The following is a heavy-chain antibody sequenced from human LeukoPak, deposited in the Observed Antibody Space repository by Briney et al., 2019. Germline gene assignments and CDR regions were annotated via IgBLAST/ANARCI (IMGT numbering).Heavy chain of an antibody. CDR3: AKDASSSWFSDFDY. J-gene: IGHJ4*02. CDR1: GFTFSSYG. D-gene: IGHD6-13*01. CDR2: IRYDGSNK. V-gene: IGHV3-30*02. Sequence: GGSLRLSCAASGFTFSSYGMHWVRQAPGKGLEWVAFIRYDGSNKYYADSVKGRFTISRDNSKNTLYLQMNSLRAEDTAVCYCAKDASSSWFSDFDYWGQGTLVTVSS.